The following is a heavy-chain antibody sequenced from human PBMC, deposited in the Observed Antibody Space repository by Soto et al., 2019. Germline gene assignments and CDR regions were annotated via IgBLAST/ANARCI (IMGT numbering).Heavy chain of an antibody. J-gene: IGHJ5*02. D-gene: IGHD3-9*01. CDR2: IAYDGDKK. V-gene: IGHV3-30*18. CDR1: GVTFSGFG. CDR3: AKDFDSYAWNLGGCLAP. Sequence: AGSLRLSCTASGVTFSGFGMHWVRQAPGKGLEWVAVIAYDGDKKYYASSVKGRFIISRDTSRSTVYLDMNSLRPEDTAVYYCAKDFDSYAWNLGGCLAPWGQGTKVTVSS.